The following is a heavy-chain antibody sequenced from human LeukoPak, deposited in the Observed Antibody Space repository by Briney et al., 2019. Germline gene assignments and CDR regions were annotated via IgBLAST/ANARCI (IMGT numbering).Heavy chain of an antibody. D-gene: IGHD6-13*01. Sequence: TSETLSLTCTVSGGSISSSSYYWGWIRQPPGKGLEWIGSIYYSGSTYYNPSLKSRVTISVDTSKNQFSLKLSSVTAADTAVYYCARSNPNSSSWYGAFDYWGQGTLVTVSS. J-gene: IGHJ4*02. CDR2: IYYSGST. CDR3: ARSNPNSSSWYGAFDY. V-gene: IGHV4-39*01. CDR1: GGSISSSSYY.